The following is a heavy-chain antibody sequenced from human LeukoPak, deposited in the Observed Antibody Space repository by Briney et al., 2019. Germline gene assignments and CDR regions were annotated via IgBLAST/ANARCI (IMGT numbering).Heavy chain of an antibody. CDR2: MNPNIGNT. V-gene: IGHV1-8*03. CDR3: ARGEVPPHYFDS. Sequence: ASVKVSCKASGGTFSNYAISWVRQAPGQGLEWTGWMNPNIGNTGYAQKFQGRVSISRNTSASTPHMELSSLRSEDTAVYYCARGEVPPHYFDSWGQGTLVTVSS. CDR1: GGTFSNYA. J-gene: IGHJ4*02.